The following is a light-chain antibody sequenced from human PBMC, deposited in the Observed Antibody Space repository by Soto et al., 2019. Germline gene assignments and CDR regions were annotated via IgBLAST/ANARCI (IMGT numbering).Light chain of an antibody. Sequence: QSALTQPASVSGSPGQSITISCTGTSSDVGGYNYVSWYQHHPGKAPKFMIYDVSNRPSGVSNRFSGSKSGNTASLTISGLQPEDEADYYCSSYTTSNTRQKDFGTGTKVTV. CDR1: SSDVGGYNY. CDR3: SSYTTSNTRQKD. V-gene: IGLV2-14*03. J-gene: IGLJ1*01. CDR2: DVS.